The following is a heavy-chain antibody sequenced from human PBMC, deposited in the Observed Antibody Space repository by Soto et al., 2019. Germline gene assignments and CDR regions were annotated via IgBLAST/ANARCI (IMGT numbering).Heavy chain of an antibody. CDR2: INHSGST. V-gene: IGHV4-34*01. J-gene: IGHJ4*02. D-gene: IGHD6-13*01. Sequence: QVQLQQWGAGLLKPSETLSLTCAVYGGSFSGYYWSWIRQPPGKGLEWIGEINHSGSTNYNPSLNSRVSISVDTSKNQFSLKLSSVTAADTAVYYCARRNPPIGTAGSIDSWGQGTQVTVSS. CDR1: GGSFSGYY. CDR3: ARRNPPIGTAGSIDS.